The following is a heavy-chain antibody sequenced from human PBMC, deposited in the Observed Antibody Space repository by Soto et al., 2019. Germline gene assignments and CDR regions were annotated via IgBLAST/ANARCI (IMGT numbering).Heavy chain of an antibody. Sequence: ESGGGVVQPGRSLRLSCAGFSFSTYNVHWVRQAPGKGLEWVAVVSSDGNNKYYADSVKGRFTISRDNSKNTVYLQMNSLRGEDTARYYCARVGSTTCQPHACYYFGMDVWGLGTTVTVSS. D-gene: IGHD2-2*01. CDR1: FSFSTYN. J-gene: IGHJ6*02. CDR3: ARVGSTTCQPHACYYFGMDV. CDR2: VSSDGNNK. V-gene: IGHV3-30-3*01.